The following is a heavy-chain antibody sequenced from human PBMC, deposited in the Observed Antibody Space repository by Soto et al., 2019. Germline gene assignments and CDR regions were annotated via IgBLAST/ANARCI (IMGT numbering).Heavy chain of an antibody. CDR3: PRGRTLVRGSYAPRWYYAMEV. CDR1: GGSISSGGYY. CDR2: INHSGST. V-gene: IGHV4-39*07. Sequence: PSETLSLTCTVSGGSISSGGYYWSWIRQPPGKGLEWIGEINHSGSTNYNPSLKSRVTISVDTSKNQFSLKLNSVTAADTAVYYCPRGRTLVRGSYAPRWYYAMEVWGQGTTVTVSS. J-gene: IGHJ6*02. D-gene: IGHD3-10*01.